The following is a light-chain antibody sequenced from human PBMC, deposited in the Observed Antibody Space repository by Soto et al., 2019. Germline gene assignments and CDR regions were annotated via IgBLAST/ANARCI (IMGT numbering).Light chain of an antibody. Sequence: DIQMTQSPSSLSASVGDSVTITCRASQNIKTYLNWYQQKPGKAPNLLIYAASSLHSGVPSRFGGSGSGTDFTLTISSLQPEDFATYYCQQSFSSPPWTFGQGTKVDIK. CDR2: AAS. V-gene: IGKV1-39*01. CDR3: QQSFSSPPWT. CDR1: QNIKTY. J-gene: IGKJ1*01.